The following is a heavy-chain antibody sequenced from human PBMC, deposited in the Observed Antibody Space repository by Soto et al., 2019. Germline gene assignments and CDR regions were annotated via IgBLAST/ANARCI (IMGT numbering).Heavy chain of an antibody. CDR2: ISAYNGNT. Sequence: ASVKVSCKASGYTFTSYGVSWVRQAPGQGLEWMGWISAYNGNTNYAQKLQGRVTMTRNTSISTAYMELSSLRSEDTAVYYCAREKTSYGMDVWGQGTTVTVSS. CDR1: GYTFTSYG. CDR3: AREKTSYGMDV. V-gene: IGHV1-18*01. J-gene: IGHJ6*02.